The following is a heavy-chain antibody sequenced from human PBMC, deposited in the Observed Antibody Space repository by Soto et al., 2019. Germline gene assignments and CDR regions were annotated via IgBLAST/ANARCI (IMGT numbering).Heavy chain of an antibody. V-gene: IGHV3-15*01. CDR3: TTDRWSGYYDYYYGMDV. CDR2: IKSKTDGGTT. Sequence: GGSLRLSCAASGFTFSNAWMSWVRQAPGKGLEWVGRIKSKTDGGTTDYAAPVKGRFTISRDDSKNTLYLQMNSLKTEDTAVYYCTTDRWSGYYDYYYGMDVWRQGTTVTVSS. CDR1: GFTFSNAW. D-gene: IGHD3-3*01. J-gene: IGHJ6*02.